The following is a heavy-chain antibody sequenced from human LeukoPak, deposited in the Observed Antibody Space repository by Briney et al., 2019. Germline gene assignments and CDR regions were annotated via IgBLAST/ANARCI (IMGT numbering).Heavy chain of an antibody. CDR1: GGSISSYY. CDR2: IYYSGST. CDR3: ARYDCSSTSCYFVDY. D-gene: IGHD2-2*01. J-gene: IGHJ4*02. V-gene: IGHV4-59*12. Sequence: SETLSLTCTVSGGSISSYYWSWIRQPPGKGLEWIGYIYYSGSTYYNPSLKSRVTISVDTSKNQFSLKLSSVTAADTAVYYCARYDCSSTSCYFVDYWGQGTLVTVSS.